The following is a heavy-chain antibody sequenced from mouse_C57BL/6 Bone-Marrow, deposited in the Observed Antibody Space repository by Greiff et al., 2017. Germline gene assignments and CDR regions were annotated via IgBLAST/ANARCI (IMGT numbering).Heavy chain of an antibody. J-gene: IGHJ2*01. V-gene: IGHV1-64*01. CDR3: ARWGYDYDFDY. CDR2: IHPNSGST. Sequence: VQLQQPGAELVKPGASVKLSCKASGYTFTSYWMHWVKQRPGKGLEWIGMIHPNSGSTNYNVKFKSKATLTVDKSSSTAYMQLSSLTSEDSAVYYCARWGYDYDFDYWGQGTTLTVSS. CDR1: GYTFTSYW. D-gene: IGHD2-4*01.